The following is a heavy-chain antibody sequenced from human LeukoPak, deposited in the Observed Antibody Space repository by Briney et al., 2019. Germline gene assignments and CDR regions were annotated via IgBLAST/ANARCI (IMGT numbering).Heavy chain of an antibody. J-gene: IGHJ3*02. CDR3: ASYTSGYALLTAFDI. CDR1: GYTFTSYD. CDR2: IIPILGIA. V-gene: IGHV1-69*04. Sequence: SVKVSCKASGYTFTSYDINWVRQAPGQGLEWMGRIIPILGIANYAQKFQGRVTITADKSTGTSYMELSSLRSEDTAVFYCASYTSGYALLTAFDIWGQGTLVTVSS. D-gene: IGHD5-12*01.